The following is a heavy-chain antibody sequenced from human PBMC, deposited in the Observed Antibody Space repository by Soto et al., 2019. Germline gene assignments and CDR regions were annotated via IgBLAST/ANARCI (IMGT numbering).Heavy chain of an antibody. D-gene: IGHD3-3*01. CDR2: INPSGGRI. CDR1: GYTFTSYQ. J-gene: IGHJ6*02. V-gene: IGHV1-46*01. CDR3: ARDGPPTTTGVGPSYTMDV. Sequence: QMQLVQSGAEVKKPGASVKVSCKASGYTFTSYQMHWVRQAPGQGLECMGIINPSGGRITYAPRFQGRVMMTRDTSTNTVYMELRSLRSEDTAVYYCARDGPPTTTGVGPSYTMDVWGQGTTVTVS.